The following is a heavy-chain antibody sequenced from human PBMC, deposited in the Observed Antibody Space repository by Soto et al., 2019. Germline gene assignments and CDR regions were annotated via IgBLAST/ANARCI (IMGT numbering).Heavy chain of an antibody. CDR2: IIPIYGTA. CDR1: GGTFSSYA. D-gene: IGHD3-10*01. CDR3: ARDYYGSARNFDN. J-gene: IGHJ4*02. Sequence: GASVKVSCKASGGTFSSYAISWVRQAPGQGLEWMGGIIPIYGTANYAQKLQGRVTITADTSTSTAYMELRSLRSDDTAVYYCARDYYGSARNFDNWGQGTLVTVSS. V-gene: IGHV1-69*06.